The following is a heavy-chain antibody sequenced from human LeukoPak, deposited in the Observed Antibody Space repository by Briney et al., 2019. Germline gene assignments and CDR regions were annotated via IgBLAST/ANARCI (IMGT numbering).Heavy chain of an antibody. CDR3: ARVRGYCSSTICYRYYFDY. D-gene: IGHD2-2*01. V-gene: IGHV4-38-2*02. CDR2: IYHSGST. CDR1: GYSISSGYY. Sequence: SETLSLTCTVSGYSISSGYYWGWIRQPPGKGLEWIGTIYHSGSTYYNPSLKSRVTISVDMSKNQFSLKLTSVTAADTAVYYCARVRGYCSSTICYRYYFDYWGQGTLVTVSS. J-gene: IGHJ4*02.